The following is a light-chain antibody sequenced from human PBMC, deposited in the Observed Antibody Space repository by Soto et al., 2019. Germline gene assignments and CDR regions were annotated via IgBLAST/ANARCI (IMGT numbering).Light chain of an antibody. CDR3: QQGSNWPMT. CDR2: DAS. J-gene: IGKJ1*01. CDR1: QSVSSY. V-gene: IGKV3-11*01. Sequence: EIVLTQSPATLSLSPGERATLSCRASQSVSSYLAWYQQKPGQAPRLLIYDASNRATGIPARFSGSGSGTDLTLTISSLEPEDFAVYYCQQGSNWPMTFGQGPRVDIK.